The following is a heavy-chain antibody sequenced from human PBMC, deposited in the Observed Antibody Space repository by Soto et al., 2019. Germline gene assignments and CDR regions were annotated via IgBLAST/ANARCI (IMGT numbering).Heavy chain of an antibody. CDR1: GFTFSSYW. CDR2: IKQDGSEK. CDR3: ARGGFEGVVVVAATVAFDI. Sequence: GGSLRLSCAASGFTFSSYWMSWVRQAPGKGLEWVANIKQDGSEKYYVDSVKGRFTISRDNAKNSLYLQMNSLRAEDTAVYDCARGGFEGVVVVAATVAFDIWGQGTMVTVSS. J-gene: IGHJ3*02. V-gene: IGHV3-7*01. D-gene: IGHD2-15*01.